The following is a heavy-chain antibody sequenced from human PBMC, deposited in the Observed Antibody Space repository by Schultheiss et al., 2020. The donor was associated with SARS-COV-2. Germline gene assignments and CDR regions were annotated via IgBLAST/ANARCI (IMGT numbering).Heavy chain of an antibody. CDR2: ISYDGSNK. CDR1: GFTFSSYA. Sequence: GGSLRLSCAASGFTFSSYAMHWVRQAPGKGLEWVAVISYDGSNKYYADSVKGRFTISRDNAKNSLYLQMNSLRAEDTALYYCAKDVRIAAAGLLDYWGQGTLVTVSS. V-gene: IGHV3-30-3*01. D-gene: IGHD6-13*01. J-gene: IGHJ4*02. CDR3: AKDVRIAAAGLLDY.